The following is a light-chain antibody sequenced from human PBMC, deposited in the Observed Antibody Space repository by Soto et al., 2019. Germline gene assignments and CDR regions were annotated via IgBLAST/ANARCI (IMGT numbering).Light chain of an antibody. Sequence: QSVLTQPPSVSAAPGQKVTISCSGSSSNIGGNSVSWYQQLPGTAPKLLIYDDNKRPSGIPDRFSGSKSGTSATLGITGFQTGDEADYYCGSWDSNTYVFGSGTKVTVL. CDR2: DDN. J-gene: IGLJ1*01. CDR1: SSNIGGNS. V-gene: IGLV1-51*01. CDR3: GSWDSNTYV.